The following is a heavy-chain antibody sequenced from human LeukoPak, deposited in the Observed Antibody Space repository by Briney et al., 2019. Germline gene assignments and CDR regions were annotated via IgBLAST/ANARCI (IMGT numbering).Heavy chain of an antibody. V-gene: IGHV3-21*01. CDR2: ISKSSDYI. Sequence: GGSLRLSCAASGFSFSTYTMNWVRQAPGEGLEWVSSISKSSDYIHYADSVKGRFTISRDNAKNSLYLQMNSLRAEDTAVYYCARLGATGSSLHMDVWGKGTTVTASS. CDR1: GFSFSTYT. CDR3: ARLGATGSSLHMDV. D-gene: IGHD1-1*01. J-gene: IGHJ6*03.